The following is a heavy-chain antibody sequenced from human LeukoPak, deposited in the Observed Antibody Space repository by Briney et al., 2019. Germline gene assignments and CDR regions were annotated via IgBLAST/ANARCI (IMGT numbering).Heavy chain of an antibody. J-gene: IGHJ4*02. CDR2: TVGGGDGT. V-gene: IGHV3-23*01. CDR1: GFTFSSTS. CDR3: AKGDTAMVTIPFDY. Sequence: GGSLRLSCAASGFTFSSTSMSWVRQAPGKGLEWVAVTVGGGDGTYYADSVKGRFTISGDNSNNTLYLQMNSLRAEDTAVYYCAKGDTAMVTIPFDYWGQGTLVTVSS. D-gene: IGHD5-18*01.